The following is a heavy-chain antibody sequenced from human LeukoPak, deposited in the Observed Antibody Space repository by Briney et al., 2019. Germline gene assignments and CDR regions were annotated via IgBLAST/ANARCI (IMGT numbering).Heavy chain of an antibody. J-gene: IGHJ4*02. V-gene: IGHV4-30-2*01. CDR2: IYHSGSGST. D-gene: IGHD6-19*01. CDR1: GGSISSGGHS. CDR3: ARFVAVADYYFDY. Sequence: PSETLSLTCTVSGGSISSGGHSWSWIRQPPGKGLEWIGYIYHSGSGSTYYNPSLKSRVTISIDKSKNQFSLKLNSVTAADTAVYYCARFVAVADYYFDYWGQGTLVTVSS.